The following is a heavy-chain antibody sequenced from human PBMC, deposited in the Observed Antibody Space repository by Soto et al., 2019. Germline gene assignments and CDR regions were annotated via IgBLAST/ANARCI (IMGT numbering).Heavy chain of an antibody. CDR3: ASPPPHYYYYGMDV. CDR1: GGTFSSYA. V-gene: IGHV1-69*12. J-gene: IGHJ6*02. Sequence: QVQLVQSGAEVKKPGSSVKVSCKASGGTFSSYAISWVRQAPGQGLEWMGGIIPIFGTANYAQKFQGRVTISAXEXTSTAYMELSSLRSEDTAVYYCASPPPHYYYYGMDVWGQGTTVTVSS. CDR2: IIPIFGTA.